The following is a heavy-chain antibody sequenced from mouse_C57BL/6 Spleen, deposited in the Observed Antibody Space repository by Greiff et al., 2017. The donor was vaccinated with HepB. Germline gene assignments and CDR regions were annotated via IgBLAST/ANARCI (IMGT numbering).Heavy chain of an antibody. V-gene: IGHV1-82*01. J-gene: IGHJ3*01. D-gene: IGHD1-1*01. Sequence: VKLVESGPVLVKPGASVKISCKASGYAFSSSWMNWVKQRPGKGLEWIGRIYPGDVDTNYNGKFKGKATLTADKSSSTAYMQRRSLTSEDYAVYVCARDDYGSSFAYWGQGALVTVSA. CDR3: ARDDYGSSFAY. CDR1: GYAFSSSW. CDR2: IYPGDVDT.